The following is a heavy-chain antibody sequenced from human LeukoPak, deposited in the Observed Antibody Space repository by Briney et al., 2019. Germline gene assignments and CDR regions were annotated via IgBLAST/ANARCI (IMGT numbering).Heavy chain of an antibody. V-gene: IGHV1-18*01. J-gene: IGHJ6*03. CDR1: GYTFTSYG. D-gene: IGHD2-2*03. Sequence: ASVKVSCKASGYTFTSYGISWVRQAPGQGLEWMGWISAYNGNTYYAQKLQGRVTMTTDTSTSTAYMELRSLRSDDTAVYYCASGHCSSTSCYLYYYMDVWGKGTTVTVSS. CDR2: ISAYNGNT. CDR3: ASGHCSSTSCYLYYYMDV.